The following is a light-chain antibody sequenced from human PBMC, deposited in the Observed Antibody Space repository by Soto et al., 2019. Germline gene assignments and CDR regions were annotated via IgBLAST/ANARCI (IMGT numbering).Light chain of an antibody. CDR3: QQYHYWWT. CDR2: GAS. CDR1: QRIDTN. Sequence: EIVVTQSPATLSVSPGERTTLSCRASQRIDTNLAWFQQKRGQAPRLLIYGASTRATGVPARFRGSGSGTEFTLTISSLQSEDSAHYYCQQYHYWWTFGQGTKVEIK. V-gene: IGKV3-15*01. J-gene: IGKJ1*01.